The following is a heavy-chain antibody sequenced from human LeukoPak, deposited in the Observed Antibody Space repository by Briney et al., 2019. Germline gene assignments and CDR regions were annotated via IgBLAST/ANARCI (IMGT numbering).Heavy chain of an antibody. CDR2: IYWDDDK. V-gene: IGHV2-5*02. CDR1: GFSLSTSGVG. Sequence: SGPTLVKPTQTLTLTCTFSGFSLSTSGVGVGWIRQPPGKALEWLALIYWDDDKRYSPSLKSRLTITKDTSKNQVVLTMTNMDPVDTATYYCAHRRAIAVAGTSFDYWGQGTLVTVSS. J-gene: IGHJ4*02. D-gene: IGHD6-19*01. CDR3: AHRRAIAVAGTSFDY.